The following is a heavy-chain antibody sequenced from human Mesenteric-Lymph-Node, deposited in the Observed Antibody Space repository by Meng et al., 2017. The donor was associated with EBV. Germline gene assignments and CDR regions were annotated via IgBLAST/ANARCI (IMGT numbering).Heavy chain of an antibody. CDR1: GDSISPLH. J-gene: IGHJ4*02. Sequence: QLQLQGSGPGLVKPSETLSLTCSVSGDSISPLHWSWIRQPPGKGLEWIAYIHYTGNTKYNPSLESRVTISVDTSKNQFSLRLTSVTAADTAVYYCARWGATGPFDYWGQGTLVTVSS. CDR3: ARWGATGPFDY. V-gene: IGHV4-59*11. D-gene: IGHD1-26*01. CDR2: IHYTGNT.